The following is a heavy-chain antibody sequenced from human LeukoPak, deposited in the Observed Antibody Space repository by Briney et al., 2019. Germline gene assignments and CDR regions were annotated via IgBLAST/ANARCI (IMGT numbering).Heavy chain of an antibody. J-gene: IGHJ4*02. CDR2: INHSGST. CDR1: GGSFSGYY. V-gene: IGHV4-34*01. Sequence: SETLSLTCAVYGGSFSGYYWSWIRQPPGKGLEWIGEINHSGSTNYNPSLTSRGTISVDTSKNQFSLKLSSVTAADTAVYYCAGIIAAAGSEWGQGTLVTVSS. CDR3: AGIIAAAGSE. D-gene: IGHD6-13*01.